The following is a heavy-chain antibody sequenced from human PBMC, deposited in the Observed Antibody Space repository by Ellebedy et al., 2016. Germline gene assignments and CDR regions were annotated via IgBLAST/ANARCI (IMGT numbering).Heavy chain of an antibody. CDR2: INAGNGNT. J-gene: IGHJ4*02. Sequence: ASVKVSCKASGYTFTSYAMHWVRQAPGQRLEWMGWINAGNGNTKYSQKFQGRVTITRDTSATTAYMELRSLRSEDTAVYYCAFGASSSSWSYWGQGTLVTVSS. D-gene: IGHD6-13*01. CDR3: AFGASSSSWSY. CDR1: GYTFTSYA. V-gene: IGHV1-3*01.